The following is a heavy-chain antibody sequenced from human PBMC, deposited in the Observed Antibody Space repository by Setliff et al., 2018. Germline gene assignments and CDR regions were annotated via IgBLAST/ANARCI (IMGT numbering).Heavy chain of an antibody. V-gene: IGHV3-23*03. CDR2: IYSGDRNT. CDR3: AKPQVELRWGFES. J-gene: IGHJ4*02. CDR1: GFTFNKYW. Sequence: GGSLRLSCAASGFTFNKYWMTWVRQAPGKGLEWVSTIYSGDRNTFYTDSVKGRFTIFRDGSKNTLFLQMTSLRAEDTAVYYCAKPQVELRWGFESWGQGTPVTVSS. D-gene: IGHD1-7*01.